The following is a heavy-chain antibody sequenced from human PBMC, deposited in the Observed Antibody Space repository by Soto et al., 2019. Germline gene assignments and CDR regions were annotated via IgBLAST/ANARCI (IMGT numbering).Heavy chain of an antibody. CDR1: VFTFSSYG. J-gene: IGHJ4*02. Sequence: SRKISCAASVFTFSSYGMHWVRQAPGKGLEWVAVIWYDGSNKYYADSVKGRFTISRDNSKNTLYLQMNSLRAEDTAVYYCATTAMAGGRYFDYWGQGTLVTVSS. D-gene: IGHD5-18*01. CDR2: IWYDGSNK. CDR3: ATTAMAGGRYFDY. V-gene: IGHV3-33*01.